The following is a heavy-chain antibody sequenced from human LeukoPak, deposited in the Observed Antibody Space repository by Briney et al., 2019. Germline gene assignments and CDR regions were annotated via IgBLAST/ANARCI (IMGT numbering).Heavy chain of an antibody. CDR3: ATGSGNCLFTCYYYYMDV. V-gene: IGHV3-33*03. Sequence: GGSLRLSCAVSGVSFSGYAMHWVRQAPGKGLEWVGLIKYDASDEYYADSVKGRFTISRDNAKNSLYLQMNSLRAEDTAVYYCATGSGNCLFTCYYYYMDVWGKGTTVTVSS. J-gene: IGHJ6*03. D-gene: IGHD3-10*01. CDR1: GVSFSGYA. CDR2: IKYDASDE.